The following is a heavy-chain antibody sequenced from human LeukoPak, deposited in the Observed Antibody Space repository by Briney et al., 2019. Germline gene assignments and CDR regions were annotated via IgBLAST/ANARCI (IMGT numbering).Heavy chain of an antibody. CDR2: INHSGST. J-gene: IGHJ5*02. V-gene: IGHV4-34*01. Sequence: SETLSLTCAVYGGSFSGYYWSWIRQPPGKGLEWIGEINHSGSTNYNPSLKCRVTISVDTSKNQFSLKLSSVTAADTAVYYCARGLKLYYYDSSGYWFDPWGQGTLVTVSS. CDR1: GGSFSGYY. D-gene: IGHD3-22*01. CDR3: ARGLKLYYYDSSGYWFDP.